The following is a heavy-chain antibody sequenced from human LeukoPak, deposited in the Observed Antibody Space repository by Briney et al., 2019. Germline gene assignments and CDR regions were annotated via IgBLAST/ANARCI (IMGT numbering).Heavy chain of an antibody. J-gene: IGHJ4*02. CDR3: ARAVAAAMDY. D-gene: IGHD5-18*01. V-gene: IGHV3-30*03. CDR2: ISYDGSNK. Sequence: GGSLRLSCAASAFTFSDYWMTWVRQAPGKGLEWVAVISYDGSNKYYADSVKGRSTISRDNAKNSLYLQMNSLRAEDTAVYYCARAVAAAMDYWGQGTLVTVSS. CDR1: AFTFSDYW.